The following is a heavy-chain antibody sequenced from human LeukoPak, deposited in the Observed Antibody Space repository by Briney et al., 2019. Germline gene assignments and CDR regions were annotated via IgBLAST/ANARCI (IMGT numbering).Heavy chain of an antibody. CDR2: ISAYNGNT. J-gene: IGHJ6*02. CDR3: ARDQRVGATPRGRYGMDV. D-gene: IGHD1-26*01. Sequence: ASVKVSCKASGYTFTSYGISWVRQAPGQGLEWMGWISAYNGNTNYAQKLQGRVTMTTDTSTSTAYMELRSLRSDDTAVYYCARDQRVGATPRGRYGMDVWGQGTTVTVSS. CDR1: GYTFTSYG. V-gene: IGHV1-18*01.